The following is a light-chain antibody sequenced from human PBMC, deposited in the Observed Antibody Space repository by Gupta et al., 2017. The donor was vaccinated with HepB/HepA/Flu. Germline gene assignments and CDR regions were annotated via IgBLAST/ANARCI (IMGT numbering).Light chain of an antibody. Sequence: EIVLTQSPATLSLSPGERATLSCRASQSVSSFLSWYQQKPGQAPRLLIYDAFNRATGIPARFSGSGSGTDFTLTISSLEPGDFAVYYCQQRSNGLTFGGGTRVEIK. CDR2: DAF. CDR3: QQRSNGLT. V-gene: IGKV3-11*01. J-gene: IGKJ4*01. CDR1: QSVSSF.